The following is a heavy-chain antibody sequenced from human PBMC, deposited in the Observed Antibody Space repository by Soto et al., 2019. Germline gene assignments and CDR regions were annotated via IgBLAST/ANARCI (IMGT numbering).Heavy chain of an antibody. Sequence: ASVKVSCKTSGYTFSNSAMQWVRQAPGQRLEWIGWIIVGSGDTKYAQNLQGRITITRDKSTSTAYMEVSSLRSDDTAVYFCAAELYDVGDCCHFDYWGQGSLVTVSS. CDR3: AAELYDVGDCCHFDY. J-gene: IGHJ4*02. CDR1: GYTFSNSA. CDR2: IIVGSGDT. V-gene: IGHV1-58*02. D-gene: IGHD2-21*02.